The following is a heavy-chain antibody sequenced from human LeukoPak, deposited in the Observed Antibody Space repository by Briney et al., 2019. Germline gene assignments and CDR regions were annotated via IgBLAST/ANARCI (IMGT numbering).Heavy chain of an antibody. CDR2: IKQDGSEK. D-gene: IGHD5-18*01. V-gene: IGHV3-7*01. J-gene: IGHJ4*02. CDR1: GFTFSNYW. Sequence: GGSLRLSCAASGFTFSNYWMGWVRQAPGKGLEWVANIKQDGSEKRYVDPVKGRFTISRDNAKNSLYLQMNSLRAEDTAVYYCARGLDSYGYTFFDYWGQGTLVTVSS. CDR3: ARGLDSYGYTFFDY.